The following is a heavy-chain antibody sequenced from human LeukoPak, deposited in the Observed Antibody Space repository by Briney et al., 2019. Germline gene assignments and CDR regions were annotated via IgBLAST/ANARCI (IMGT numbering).Heavy chain of an antibody. CDR2: ISSSGSTI. D-gene: IGHD1-14*01. V-gene: IGHV3-48*03. J-gene: IGHJ6*02. CDR1: GFTFSSYE. CDR3: ARDPNPDRRHYAMDV. Sequence: PGGSLRLSCAASGFTFSSYEMNWVRQAPGKGLEWVSYISSSGSTIYYADSVEGRLTISRDNAKNSLYLQMNSLRAEDTAVYYCARDPNPDRRHYAMDVWGQGTTVTVSS.